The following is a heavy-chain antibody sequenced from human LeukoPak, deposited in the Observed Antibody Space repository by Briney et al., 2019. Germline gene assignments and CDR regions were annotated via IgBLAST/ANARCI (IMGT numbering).Heavy chain of an antibody. J-gene: IGHJ4*02. Sequence: ASVKVSCKVSGYTLTELSMHWVRQAPGKGLEWMGGFDPEDGETIYAQKFQGGVTMTEDTSTDAAYMELSSLRSEDTAVYYCARGLILPPPYSSGYPLGYWGQGTLVTVSS. D-gene: IGHD3-22*01. CDR1: GYTLTELS. CDR3: ARGLILPPPYSSGYPLGY. V-gene: IGHV1-24*01. CDR2: FDPEDGET.